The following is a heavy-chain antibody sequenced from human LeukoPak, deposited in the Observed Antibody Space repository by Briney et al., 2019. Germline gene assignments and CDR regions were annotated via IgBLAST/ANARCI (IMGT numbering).Heavy chain of an antibody. Sequence: GASVKVSCKASGYTFTGYYIHWLRQAPGQGLEWMGRINPNSGGTDYAQKLQGRVTMTTDTSTSTAYMELRSLRSDDTAVYYCARTGGGFGVGSRYYYYYMDVWGKGTTVTVSS. CDR2: INPNSGGT. D-gene: IGHD3-10*01. CDR3: ARTGGGFGVGSRYYYYYMDV. J-gene: IGHJ6*03. CDR1: GYTFTGYY. V-gene: IGHV1-2*06.